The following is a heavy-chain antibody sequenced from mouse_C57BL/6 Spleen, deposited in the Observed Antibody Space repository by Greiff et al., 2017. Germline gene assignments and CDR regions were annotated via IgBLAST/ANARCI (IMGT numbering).Heavy chain of an antibody. J-gene: IGHJ4*01. Sequence: VKLMESGAELVKPGASVKISCKASGYAFSSYWMNWVKQRPGKGLEWIGQIYPGDGDTNYNGKFKGKATLTADKSSSTAYMQLSSLTSEDSAVYFCARSSGKDAMDYWGQGTSVTVSS. V-gene: IGHV1-80*01. CDR3: ARSSGKDAMDY. CDR1: GYAFSSYW. CDR2: IYPGDGDT. D-gene: IGHD1-1*01.